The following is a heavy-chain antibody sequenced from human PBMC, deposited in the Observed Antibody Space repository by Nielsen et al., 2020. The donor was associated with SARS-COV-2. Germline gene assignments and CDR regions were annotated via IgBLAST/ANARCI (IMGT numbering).Heavy chain of an antibody. J-gene: IGHJ3*02. CDR3: TRVNPISGSWFDAFDI. V-gene: IGHV3-73*01. Sequence: GESLKISCAASGFTFSGSSMHWVRQASGKGLEWIGRIRSKANIYATVYAASVKGRFTISRDDSKNTAYLQMNSLRTEDTAIYYCTRVNPISGSWFDAFDIWGQGTLVTVSS. CDR2: IRSKANIYAT. CDR1: GFTFSGSS. D-gene: IGHD6-13*01.